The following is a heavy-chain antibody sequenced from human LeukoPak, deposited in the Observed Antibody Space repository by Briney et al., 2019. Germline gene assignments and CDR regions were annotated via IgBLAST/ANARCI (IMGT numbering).Heavy chain of an antibody. CDR3: ARPHYESSGLYVDAFDI. CDR1: GYTLTAYY. D-gene: IGHD3-22*01. Sequence: ASVKVSCKXSGYTLTAYYLHWVRQAPGQGLEWMGRINPNSGGTTYAQKFQGRVTMTRDTSIGTAYMELSSLRSNDTAVYYCARPHYESSGLYVDAFDIWGQGTMVTVSS. V-gene: IGHV1-2*06. CDR2: INPNSGGT. J-gene: IGHJ3*02.